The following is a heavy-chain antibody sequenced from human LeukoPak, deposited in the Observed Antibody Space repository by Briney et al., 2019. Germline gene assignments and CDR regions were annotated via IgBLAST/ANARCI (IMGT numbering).Heavy chain of an antibody. Sequence: SETLSLTCTVSGGSISSGSYCWSWIRQPAGKGLEWIGRIYTSGSTNYNPSLKSRVTISVDTSKNQSSLKLSSVTAADTAVYYCARDGKATVVKDYYYYYYMDVWGKGTTVTVSS. CDR1: GGSISSGSYC. V-gene: IGHV4-61*02. D-gene: IGHD4-23*01. CDR3: ARDGKATVVKDYYYYYYMDV. CDR2: IYTSGST. J-gene: IGHJ6*03.